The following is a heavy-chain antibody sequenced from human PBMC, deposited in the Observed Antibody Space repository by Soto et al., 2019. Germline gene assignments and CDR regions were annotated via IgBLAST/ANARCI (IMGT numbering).Heavy chain of an antibody. V-gene: IGHV3-20*04. CDR3: ARIARRYYFDY. CDR2: INWNGSST. Sequence: EVQLVESGGGVVRPGGSLRLSCAASGFTFDDYVMIWVRQDPGKGLEWVSGINWNGSSTGYADSVKGRFTISRDNATNSLYLQMNSLRAEDTALYYCARIARRYYFDYWGQGTLVTVSS. J-gene: IGHJ4*02. CDR1: GFTFDDYV.